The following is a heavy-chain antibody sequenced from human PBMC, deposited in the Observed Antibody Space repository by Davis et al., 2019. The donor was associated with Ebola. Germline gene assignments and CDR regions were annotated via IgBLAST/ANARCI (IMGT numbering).Heavy chain of an antibody. CDR3: ARGGPRDFWSGPSLYYYYYGMDV. V-gene: IGHV3-48*02. CDR1: GFTFGDYA. J-gene: IGHJ6*02. D-gene: IGHD3-3*01. CDR2: ISSSSSTI. Sequence: GESLKISCTASGFTFGDYAMNWVRQAPGKGLEWVSYISSSSSTIYYADSVKGRFTISRDNAKNSLYLQMNSLRDEDTAVYYCARGGPRDFWSGPSLYYYYYGMDVWGQGTTVTVSS.